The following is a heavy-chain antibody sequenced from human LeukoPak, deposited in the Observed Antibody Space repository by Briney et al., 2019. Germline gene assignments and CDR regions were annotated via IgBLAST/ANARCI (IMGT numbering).Heavy chain of an antibody. V-gene: IGHV4-34*01. CDR2: INHSGST. CDR1: GGSFSGYY. J-gene: IGHJ4*02. D-gene: IGHD3-10*01. CDR3: ARDGSYYGSGIPFDY. Sequence: SETLSLTCAVYGGSFSGYYWSWIRQPPGKGLEWIGEINHSGSTNYNPSLKSRVTISVDTSKNQFPLKLSSVTAADTAVYYCARDGSYYGSGIPFDYWGQGTLVTVSS.